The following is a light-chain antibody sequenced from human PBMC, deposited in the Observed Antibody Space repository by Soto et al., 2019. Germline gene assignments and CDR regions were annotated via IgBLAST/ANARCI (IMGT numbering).Light chain of an antibody. CDR3: QVWDRSFDPS. Sequence: SYELTQSPSVSVAPGQTARITCGGNNIGSKSVQWYQQRPGQAPVLVVYDDSDRPSGIPERFSGSNSGNTATLTISRVEAGDEADFYCQVWDRSFDPSFGGGTKLTVL. V-gene: IGLV3-21*02. CDR2: DDS. CDR1: NIGSKS. J-gene: IGLJ2*01.